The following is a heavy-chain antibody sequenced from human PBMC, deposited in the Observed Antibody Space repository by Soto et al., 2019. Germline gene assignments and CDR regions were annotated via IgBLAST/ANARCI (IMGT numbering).Heavy chain of an antibody. J-gene: IGHJ6*02. Sequence: SETLSLTCAVYGGSFSGYYWSWIRQPPGKGLEWIGEINHSGSTNYNPSLKSRVTISVDTSKNQFSLKLSSVTAADTAVYYCARGKGXCSGGSCYGYYYYGMDVWGQGTTVTVSS. CDR2: INHSGST. D-gene: IGHD2-15*01. CDR3: ARGKGXCSGGSCYGYYYYGMDV. CDR1: GGSFSGYY. V-gene: IGHV4-34*01.